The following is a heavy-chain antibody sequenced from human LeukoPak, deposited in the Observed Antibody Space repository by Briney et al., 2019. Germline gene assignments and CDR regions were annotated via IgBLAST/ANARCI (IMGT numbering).Heavy chain of an antibody. CDR2: IKQDGSEK. V-gene: IGHV3-7*01. CDR3: ARVGPSGHYVDY. Sequence: GGSPRLSCAASGFTFSSYWMSWVRQAPGKGLEWVANIKQDGSEKYYVDSVKGRFTISRDNAKNSLYLQINSLRAEDTAVYYCARVGPSGHYVDYWGQGTLVTVSS. CDR1: GFTFSSYW. J-gene: IGHJ4*02. D-gene: IGHD1-26*01.